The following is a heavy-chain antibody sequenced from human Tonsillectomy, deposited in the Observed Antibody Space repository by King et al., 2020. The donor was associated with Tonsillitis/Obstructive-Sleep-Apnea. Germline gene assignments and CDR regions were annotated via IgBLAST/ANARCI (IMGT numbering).Heavy chain of an antibody. D-gene: IGHD4-17*01. Sequence: VQLVESGSEVKKPGSSVKVSCKASGGTFSSYAISWVRQAPGQGLEWMGGIIPILRITNYAQKFQGRVTITADESTRTAYMELSSLTSEDTAVYYCAREAYGDYSWYGLDVWGQGTTVTVS. CDR1: GGTFSSYA. CDR3: AREAYGDYSWYGLDV. J-gene: IGHJ6*02. V-gene: IGHV1-69*10. CDR2: IIPILRIT.